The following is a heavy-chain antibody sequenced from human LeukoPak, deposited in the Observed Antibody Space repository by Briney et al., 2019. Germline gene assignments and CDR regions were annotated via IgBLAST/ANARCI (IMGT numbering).Heavy chain of an antibody. CDR1: GASMTNLY. D-gene: IGHD1-26*01. V-gene: IGHV4-59*08. CDR2: IYYRGAT. CDR3: ARHTTPADWYFDL. Sequence: SETLSLTCSVSGASMTNLYWSWIRQAPGKRLDLMGYIYYRGATSYNPSLESRVSLSVDTSKNQFSLNLTSMTAADTAIYYCARHTTPADWYFDLWGPGARVTVSS. J-gene: IGHJ2*01.